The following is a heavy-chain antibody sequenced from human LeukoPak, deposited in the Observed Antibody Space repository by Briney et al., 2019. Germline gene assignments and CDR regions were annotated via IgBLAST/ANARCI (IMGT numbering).Heavy chain of an antibody. CDR2: ISWNSGSI. V-gene: IGHV3-9*01. J-gene: IGHJ6*02. D-gene: IGHD6-13*01. CDR1: GFTFDEYA. Sequence: GRSLRLSCAASGFTFDEYAMHWVRQAPGKGLVWVSGISWNSGSIGYADSVKGRFTISRDNAKNSLYLQMNSLRAEDTALYYCAKAMPLAAAGGPGKYCFYYDMDVWGQGTTVTVSS. CDR3: AKAMPLAAAGGPGKYCFYYDMDV.